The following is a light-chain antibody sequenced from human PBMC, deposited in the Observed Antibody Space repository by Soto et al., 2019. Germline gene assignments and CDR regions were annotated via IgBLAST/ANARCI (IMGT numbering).Light chain of an antibody. J-gene: IGKJ1*01. V-gene: IGKV3-20*01. CDR2: GAS. CDR3: QQYGSSGT. Sequence: EIILTQSPDTLSLSPAHRATLSCRASQTVSSNYLAWYQQKPGQAPRLLIYGASNRATGIPDRFSGSGSGTDFTLTISRLEPEDFAVYYCQQYGSSGTFGQGTKVDI. CDR1: QTVSSNY.